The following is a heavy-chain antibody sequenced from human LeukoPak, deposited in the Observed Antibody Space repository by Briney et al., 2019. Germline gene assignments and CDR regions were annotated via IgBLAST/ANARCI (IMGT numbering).Heavy chain of an antibody. J-gene: IGHJ5*02. D-gene: IGHD5/OR15-5a*01. CDR3: ARASAVSRGWFDP. CDR2: TYYSGST. CDR1: GGSISSHY. Sequence: SETLSLTCTVSGGSISSHYWSWIRQPPGKGLEWIGSTYYSGSTYYNPSLKSRVTISVDTSKNQFSLKLSSVTAADTAVYYCARASAVSRGWFDPWGQGTLVTVSS. V-gene: IGHV4-59*11.